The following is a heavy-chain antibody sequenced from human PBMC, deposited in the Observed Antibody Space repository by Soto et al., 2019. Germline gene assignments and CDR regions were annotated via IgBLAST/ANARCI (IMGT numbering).Heavy chain of an antibody. CDR2: ISAYNGNT. J-gene: IGHJ4*02. CDR3: ARELGGWGDY. V-gene: IGHV1-18*01. Sequence: VSVNVSCKASGYTFTIYGISWVRQAPGQGLEWMGWISAYNGNTNYAQKLQGRVTMTTDTSTSTAYMELRSLRSDDTAVYYCARELGGWGDYWGQGTLVTISS. D-gene: IGHD3-16*01. CDR1: GYTFTIYG.